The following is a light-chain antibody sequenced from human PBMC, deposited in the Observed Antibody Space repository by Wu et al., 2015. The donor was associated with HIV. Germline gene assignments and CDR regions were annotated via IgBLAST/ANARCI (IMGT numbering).Light chain of an antibody. J-gene: IGKJ2*03. Sequence: EIVLTQSPGTLSLSPGERATLSCRASQSVNNYLAWYQQKPGQAPRLLIYGASNRVTGFPDRFRGSGSGTDFTLTISRLEPEDFAVHYCQQYGSSRSFGQGTKLEIK. CDR3: QQYGSSRS. CDR2: GAS. CDR1: QSVNNY. V-gene: IGKV3-20*01.